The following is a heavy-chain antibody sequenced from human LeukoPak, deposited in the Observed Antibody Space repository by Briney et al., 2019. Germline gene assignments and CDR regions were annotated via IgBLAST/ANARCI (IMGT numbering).Heavy chain of an antibody. CDR3: AREYVLAVAGTSYYYGMDV. V-gene: IGHV3-13*01. D-gene: IGHD6-19*01. J-gene: IGHJ6*02. CDR1: GFTLSNYD. Sequence: GGSLRLSCAASGFTLSNYDMHWVRQRPGKGLEWVSIIGTAGDTYYADSVKGRFTISRESAMNSLYLQMNSLRGGDTAVYYCAREYVLAVAGTSYYYGMDVRGQGTAVTVSS. CDR2: IGTAGDT.